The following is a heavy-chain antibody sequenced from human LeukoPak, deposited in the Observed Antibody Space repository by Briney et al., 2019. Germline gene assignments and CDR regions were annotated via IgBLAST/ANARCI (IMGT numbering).Heavy chain of an antibody. Sequence: GASVKVSCKASGYTFTSYGISWVRQAPGQGLEWMGWISAYNGNTNYAQKLQGRVTMTTDTSTSTAYMELRSLRSDDTAVYYCARTYSSSSIGYYYYMDVWGKGTTVTVSS. CDR3: ARTYSSSSIGYYYYMDV. D-gene: IGHD6-13*01. J-gene: IGHJ6*03. CDR2: ISAYNGNT. V-gene: IGHV1-18*01. CDR1: GYTFTSYG.